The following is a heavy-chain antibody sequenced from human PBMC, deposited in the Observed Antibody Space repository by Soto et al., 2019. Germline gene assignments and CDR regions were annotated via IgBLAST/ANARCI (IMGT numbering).Heavy chain of an antibody. Sequence: PGGCRRLPCAASGFTYITYGMDWVRQAPGKGLEWVSSISTSSSYIYYADSVKGRFTISRDHAKSSLYLQMNRLRAEDTAVYYCASRPGTVDYWGQQSQGTVSS. J-gene: IGHJ4*01. CDR3: ASRPGTVDY. V-gene: IGHV3-21*01. CDR1: GFTYITYG. D-gene: IGHD6-13*01. CDR2: ISTSSSYI.